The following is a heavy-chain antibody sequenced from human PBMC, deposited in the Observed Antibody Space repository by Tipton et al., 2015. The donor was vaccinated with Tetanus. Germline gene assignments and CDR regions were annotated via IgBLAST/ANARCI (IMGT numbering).Heavy chain of an antibody. CDR3: VKHLIPGRAYFDS. J-gene: IGHJ4*02. V-gene: IGHV3-23*01. CDR2: LSGSEKDP. Sequence: SLRLSCAASGFTFRTYGMSWVRQAPGKGLEWVSSLSGSEKDPYNKDSVKGRFTVSRDDSKNTLYLQLSSLRVEDTAVYYCVKHLIPGRAYFDSWGLGTPITVSS. D-gene: IGHD2-2*01. CDR1: GFTFRTYG.